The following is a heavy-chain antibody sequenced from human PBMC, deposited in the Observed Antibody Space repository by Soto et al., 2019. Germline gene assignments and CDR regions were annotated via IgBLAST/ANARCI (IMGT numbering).Heavy chain of an antibody. V-gene: IGHV3-9*01. J-gene: IGHJ4*02. CDR3: AKSYRGQPYDYFDY. Sequence: GGSLRLSCAASGFTFDDYAMHWVRQAPGKGLEWVSGISWNSGSIGYADSVKGRFTISRDNAKNSLYLQMNSLRAEDTALYYCAKSYRGQPYDYFDYWGQGTLVTVSS. CDR2: ISWNSGSI. D-gene: IGHD1-26*01. CDR1: GFTFDDYA.